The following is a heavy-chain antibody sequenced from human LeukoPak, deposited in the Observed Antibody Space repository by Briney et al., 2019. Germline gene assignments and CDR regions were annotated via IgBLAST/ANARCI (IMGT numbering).Heavy chain of an antibody. CDR2: IKSKTGGGTT. V-gene: IGHV3-15*01. J-gene: IGHJ6*02. CDR3: TTDNPTHLGYDYVWGSYRLQGMDV. D-gene: IGHD3-16*02. CDR1: GFTFSNAW. Sequence: GGSLRLSCAASGFTFSNAWMSWVRQAPGKGPEWVGRIKSKTGGGTTDYAAPVKGRFTISRDDSKNTLYLQMNSLKTEDTAVYYCTTDNPTHLGYDYVWGSYRLQGMDVWGQGTTVTVSS.